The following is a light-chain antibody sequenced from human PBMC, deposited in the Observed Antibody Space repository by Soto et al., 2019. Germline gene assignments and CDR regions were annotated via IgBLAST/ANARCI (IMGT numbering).Light chain of an antibody. J-gene: IGLJ2*01. CDR2: LNSDGSH. Sequence: QLVLTQSPSASASLGASVKLTCTLSSGHSSYAIAWHQQQPEKGPRYLMKLNSDGSHSKGDGIPDRFSGSSSGAECYLTISSLQSEDEADYYCQTWGTGIQGVFGGGTKVTVL. CDR1: SGHSSYA. CDR3: QTWGTGIQGV. V-gene: IGLV4-69*01.